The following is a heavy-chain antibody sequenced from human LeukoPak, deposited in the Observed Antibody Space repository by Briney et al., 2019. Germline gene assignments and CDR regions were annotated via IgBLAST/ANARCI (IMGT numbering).Heavy chain of an antibody. CDR1: GFTVSNKY. D-gene: IGHD6-13*01. V-gene: IGHV3-53*01. Sequence: GGSLRLSCVASGFTVSNKYMSWVRQAPGKGLEWVSVLYNAGSTYYADSVKGRFTISRDNSKNTLFLQMNSLRAEDTALYYCAKDSDYSGSWQSFWGQGTLVTVSS. CDR3: AKDSDYSGSWQSF. CDR2: LYNAGST. J-gene: IGHJ4*02.